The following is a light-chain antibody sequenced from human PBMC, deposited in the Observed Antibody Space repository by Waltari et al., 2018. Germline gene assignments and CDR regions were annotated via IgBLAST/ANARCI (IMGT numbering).Light chain of an antibody. CDR3: CSYAGVWV. CDR1: SSDVGSYNL. Sequence: QSALTQPASVSGSPGQSITISCTGTSSDVGSYNLVSWYQQHPGKAPKLMIYEVSKRPSGVSNRFSGAKSGNTASLTISGLQAEDEADYYCCSYAGVWVCGGGTKLTVL. CDR2: EVS. V-gene: IGLV2-23*02. J-gene: IGLJ3*02.